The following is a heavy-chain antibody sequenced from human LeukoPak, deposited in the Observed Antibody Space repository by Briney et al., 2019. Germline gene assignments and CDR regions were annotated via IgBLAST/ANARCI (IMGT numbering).Heavy chain of an antibody. CDR1: GFIFSNYW. Sequence: PGGSLRLSCAASGFIFSNYWMAWVRQAPGKGLEWVANIKQDGSEKYYVDSVKGRFTISRDNVRNTLYLQMNSLRAEDTGVYYCARVAVADYWGQGTLVTVSS. J-gene: IGHJ4*02. CDR2: IKQDGSEK. V-gene: IGHV3-7*04. D-gene: IGHD6-19*01. CDR3: ARVAVADY.